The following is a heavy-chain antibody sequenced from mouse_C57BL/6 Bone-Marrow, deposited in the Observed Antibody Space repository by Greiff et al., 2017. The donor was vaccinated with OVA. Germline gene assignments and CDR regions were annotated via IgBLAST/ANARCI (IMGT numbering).Heavy chain of an antibody. V-gene: IGHV1-63*01. CDR3: AREGYSNDYAMDY. D-gene: IGHD2-5*01. CDR1: GYTFTNYW. J-gene: IGHJ4*01. Sequence: QLQQSGAELVRPGTSVKMSCKASGYTFTNYWIGWAKQRPGHGLEWIGDIYPGGGYTNYNEKFKGKATLTADKSSSTAYMQFSSLTSEDSAIYYCAREGYSNDYAMDYWGQGTSVTVSS. CDR2: IYPGGGYT.